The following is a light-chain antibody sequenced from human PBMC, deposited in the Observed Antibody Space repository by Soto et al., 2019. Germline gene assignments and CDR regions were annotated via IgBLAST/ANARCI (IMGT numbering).Light chain of an antibody. J-gene: IGKJ4*01. Sequence: EIVLTQSPATLSLSPGERATLSCRASQSISSYLVWYQQKPGQAPRLLIYDSSNRATGIPARFSGSGSVTDFTLTISSLEPEDSALYYCQQRSNWPPLTFGGGTKVEIK. V-gene: IGKV3-11*01. CDR1: QSISSY. CDR3: QQRSNWPPLT. CDR2: DSS.